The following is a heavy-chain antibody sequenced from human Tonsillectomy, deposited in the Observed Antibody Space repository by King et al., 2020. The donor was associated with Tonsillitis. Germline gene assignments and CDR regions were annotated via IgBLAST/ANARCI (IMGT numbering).Heavy chain of an antibody. CDR1: GFTFSRYW. Sequence: VQLVESGGGLVQPGGSLRLSCAVSGFTFSRYWMSWVRQAPGKGLEWVANIKEGGSDKHYVDSVKGRFTISRDNAKKSLCLQMNSLRAEDTAVYYCATEGGRSGSGYWGQGTPVTVSS. CDR2: IKEGGSDK. V-gene: IGHV3-7*01. J-gene: IGHJ4*02. D-gene: IGHD3-10*01. CDR3: ATEGGRSGSGY.